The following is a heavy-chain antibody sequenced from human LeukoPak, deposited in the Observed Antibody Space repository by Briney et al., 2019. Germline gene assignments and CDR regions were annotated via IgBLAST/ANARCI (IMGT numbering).Heavy chain of an antibody. D-gene: IGHD6-19*01. CDR1: GFTFSSYS. CDR2: ISSSSSYI. CDR3: AREGAVAGQSSPFDY. J-gene: IGHJ4*02. Sequence: PGGSLRLSCAASGFTFSSYSTNWVRQAPGKGLEWVSSISSSSSYIYYADSVKGRFTISRDNAKKSLYLQMNSLRAEDTAVYYCAREGAVAGQSSPFDYWGQGTLVTVSS. V-gene: IGHV3-21*01.